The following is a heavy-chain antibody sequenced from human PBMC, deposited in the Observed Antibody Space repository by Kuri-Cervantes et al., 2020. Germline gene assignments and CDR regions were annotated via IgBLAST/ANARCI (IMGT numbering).Heavy chain of an antibody. CDR3: ARYIVSYGDY. V-gene: IGHV3-21*01. CDR1: GFTFSTYG. Sequence: GGSLRLSCAASGFTFSTYGMGWVRQAPGKGLEWVSSISSSSSYIYYADSVKGRFTISRDNAKNTLYLEMNSLRVEDTAVYYCARYIVSYGDYWGLGTLVTVSS. CDR2: ISSSSSYI. D-gene: IGHD3-16*01. J-gene: IGHJ4*02.